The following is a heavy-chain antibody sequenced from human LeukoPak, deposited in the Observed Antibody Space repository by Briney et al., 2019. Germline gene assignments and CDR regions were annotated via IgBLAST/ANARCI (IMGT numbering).Heavy chain of an antibody. CDR3: ARLVTTVIGALDI. Sequence: GGSLRLSCAASGFTFSDYYMSWIRQAPGKGLEWVSYISSSSSYTNYADSVKGRFTISRDNDKNSLYLQMNSLRAEDTAVYYCARLVTTVIGALDIWGQGTMVTVSS. CDR2: ISSSSSYT. CDR1: GFTFSDYY. J-gene: IGHJ3*02. V-gene: IGHV3-11*06. D-gene: IGHD4-17*01.